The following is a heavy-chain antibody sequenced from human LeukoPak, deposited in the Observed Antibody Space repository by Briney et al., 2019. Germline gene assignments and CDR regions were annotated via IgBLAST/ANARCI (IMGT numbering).Heavy chain of an antibody. CDR3: AKDGDLRDYDFWSGYQNNWFDP. V-gene: IGHV3-23*01. CDR2: ISGSGGST. D-gene: IGHD3-3*01. J-gene: IGHJ5*02. Sequence: DPGGSLRLSCAASGFTLSSYAMSWVRQAPGKGLEWVSGISGSGGSTYHADSVKGRFTISRDNSKNTLYLQMNSLRAEDTAVYYCAKDGDLRDYDFWSGYQNNWFDPWGQGTLVTVSS. CDR1: GFTLSSYA.